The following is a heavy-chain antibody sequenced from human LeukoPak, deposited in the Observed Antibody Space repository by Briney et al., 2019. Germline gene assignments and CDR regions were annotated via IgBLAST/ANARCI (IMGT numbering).Heavy chain of an antibody. CDR1: GGSISSSSYY. CDR3: ARSSDFWSGYYPFDY. CDR2: IYYSGST. D-gene: IGHD3-3*01. J-gene: IGHJ4*02. V-gene: IGHV4-39*01. Sequence: PSETLSLTCTVSGGSISSSSYYWGWIRQPPGKGVEWIGSIYYSGSTYYNPSLKSRVTISVDTSKNQFSLKLSSVTAADTAVYYCARSSDFWSGYYPFDYWGQGTLVTVSS.